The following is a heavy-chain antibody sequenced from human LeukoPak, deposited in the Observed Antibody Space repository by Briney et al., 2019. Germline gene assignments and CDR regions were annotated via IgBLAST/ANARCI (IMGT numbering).Heavy chain of an antibody. Sequence: GGSLRLSCAASGFTFRSFALNWVRQAPGKTVEWVSTISARGDDTFYAASVKGRFTVYRDNSKNTIYVNLNSLRAEDTAIYYCVKEVFDTGKAFESWGQGTLVTVSS. CDR1: GFTFRSFA. V-gene: IGHV3-23*01. J-gene: IGHJ4*02. D-gene: IGHD3-10*01. CDR2: ISARGDDT. CDR3: VKEVFDTGKAFES.